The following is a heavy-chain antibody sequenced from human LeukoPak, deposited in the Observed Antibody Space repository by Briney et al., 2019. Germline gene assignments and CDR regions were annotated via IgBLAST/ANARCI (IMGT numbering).Heavy chain of an antibody. V-gene: IGHV3-21*01. J-gene: IGHJ4*02. CDR1: GFTFSSYS. Sequence: PGGPLRLSCAASGFTFSSYSMNWVRQAPGKGLEWVSSISSSSSYIYYADSVKGRFTISRDNAKNSLYLQMNSLRAEDTAVYYCASSTSWLGWWYFDYWGQGTLVTVSS. CDR2: ISSSSSYI. D-gene: IGHD2-2*01. CDR3: ASSTSWLGWWYFDY.